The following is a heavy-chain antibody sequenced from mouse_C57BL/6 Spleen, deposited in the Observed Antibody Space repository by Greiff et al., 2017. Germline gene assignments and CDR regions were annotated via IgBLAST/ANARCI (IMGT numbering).Heavy chain of an antibody. J-gene: IGHJ4*01. CDR1: GYTFTSYW. CDR3: ARAILRYAMDY. CDR2: IDPSDSET. D-gene: IGHD1-1*01. Sequence: QVQLQQPGAELVRPGSSVKLSCKASGYTFTSYWMHWVKQRPIQGLEWIGNIDPSDSETHYNQKFKDKATLTVDKSSSTAYMQLSSLTSEDSAVYYCARAILRYAMDYWGQGTSDTVSP. V-gene: IGHV1-52*01.